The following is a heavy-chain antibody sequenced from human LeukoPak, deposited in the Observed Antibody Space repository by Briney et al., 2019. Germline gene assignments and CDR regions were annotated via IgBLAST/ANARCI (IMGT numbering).Heavy chain of an antibody. CDR3: ARGYMGATSYFDY. Sequence: ASVKVSCKASGYTFTNYGISWARQAPGQGLEWLGWISGYNGNTNYAKKVQDRVTMTTDTSTTTAYMEMRRLGSDDTAVYYCARGYMGATSYFDYWGQGTRVTVSS. V-gene: IGHV1-18*01. J-gene: IGHJ4*02. D-gene: IGHD1-26*01. CDR1: GYTFTNYG. CDR2: ISGYNGNT.